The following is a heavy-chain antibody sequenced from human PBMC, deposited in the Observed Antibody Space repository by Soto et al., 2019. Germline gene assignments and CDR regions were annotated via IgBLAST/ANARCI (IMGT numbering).Heavy chain of an antibody. CDR3: ARGGRRDGYNFYYYGMDV. V-gene: IGHV4-34*01. J-gene: IGHJ6*02. CDR2: INHSGST. D-gene: IGHD5-12*01. Sequence: PSETLSLTCAVYGGSFSGYYWSWIRQPPGKGLEWIGEINHSGSTNYNPSLKSRVTISVDTSKNQFSLKLSSVTAADTAVYYCARGGRRDGYNFYYYGMDVWGQGTTVTVS. CDR1: GGSFSGYY.